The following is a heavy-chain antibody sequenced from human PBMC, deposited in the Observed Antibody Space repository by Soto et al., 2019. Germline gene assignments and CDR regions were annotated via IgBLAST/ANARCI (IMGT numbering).Heavy chain of an antibody. D-gene: IGHD5-18*01. CDR1: GFTFSSYS. V-gene: IGHV3-21*01. CDR2: ISSSSSYI. Sequence: EVQLVESGGGLVKPGGSLRLSCAASGFTFSSYSMNWVRQAPGKGLEWVSSISSSSSYIYYADSVKGRFTISRDNAKNSLYLQMNSRRAEETAVYYCARDQPGYSYGYGLGYWGQGTLVTVSS. J-gene: IGHJ4*02. CDR3: ARDQPGYSYGYGLGY.